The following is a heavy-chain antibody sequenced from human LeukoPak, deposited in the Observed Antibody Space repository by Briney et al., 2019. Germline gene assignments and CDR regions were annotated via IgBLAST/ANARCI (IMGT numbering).Heavy chain of an antibody. J-gene: IGHJ6*03. CDR2: ISAYNGNT. D-gene: IGHD2-2*02. V-gene: IGHV1-18*01. Sequence: ASVKVSCKASRYTFTRYGIRRVRQGPGQGLERMGWISAYNGNTNYAQKLQGRGTLTPDTTPSTASMDKSTPRYEDTALFYCSRVTADGSSASCYRGYYYYYMDVWGKGTTVTVS. CDR3: SRVTADGSSASCYRGYYYYYMDV. CDR1: RYTFTRYG.